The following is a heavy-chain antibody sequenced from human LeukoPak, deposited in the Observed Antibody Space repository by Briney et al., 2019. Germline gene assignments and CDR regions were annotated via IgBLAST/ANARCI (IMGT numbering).Heavy chain of an antibody. V-gene: IGHV5-51*01. CDR2: IYPGDSDT. CDR1: GYRFTNYR. Sequence: GESLKISCKGSGYRFTNYRIGWVRQMPGKGLEWMGIIYPGDSDTRYSPSFQGQVTISADKSISTAYLQWSSLKASDTAMYYCARVVVTAAPINWFDPWGQGTLATVSS. CDR3: ARVVVTAAPINWFDP. J-gene: IGHJ5*02. D-gene: IGHD2-21*02.